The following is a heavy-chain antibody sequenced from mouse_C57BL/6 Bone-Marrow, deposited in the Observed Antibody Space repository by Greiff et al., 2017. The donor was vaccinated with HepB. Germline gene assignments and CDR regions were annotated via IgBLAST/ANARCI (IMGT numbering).Heavy chain of an antibody. Sequence: EVKVEESGAELVRPGASVKLSCTASGFNIKDDYMHWVKQRPEQGLEWIGWIDPENGDTEYASKFQGKATITADTSSNTAYLQLSSLTSEDTAVYYCTLLWLRQDWFAYWGQGTLVTVSA. D-gene: IGHD2-9*01. J-gene: IGHJ3*01. V-gene: IGHV14-4*01. CDR1: GFNIKDDY. CDR3: TLLWLRQDWFAY. CDR2: IDPENGDT.